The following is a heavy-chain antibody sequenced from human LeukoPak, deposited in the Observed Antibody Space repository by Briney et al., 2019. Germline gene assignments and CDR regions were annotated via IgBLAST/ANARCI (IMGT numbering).Heavy chain of an antibody. V-gene: IGHV4-34*01. CDR3: ASGGIAVAGTNLDAEYFQH. D-gene: IGHD6-19*01. CDR1: GGSFSGYY. J-gene: IGHJ1*01. CDR2: INHSGST. Sequence: SETLSLTCAVYGGSFSGYYWSWIRQPPGKGLEWIGEINHSGSTNYNPSLKSRVTISVDTSKNQFSLKLSSVTAADTAVYYCASGGIAVAGTNLDAEYFQHWGQGTLVTVSS.